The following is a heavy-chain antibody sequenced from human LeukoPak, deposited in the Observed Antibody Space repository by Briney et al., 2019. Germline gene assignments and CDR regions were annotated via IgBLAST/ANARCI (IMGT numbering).Heavy chain of an antibody. CDR2: FDPADNET. Sequence: ASVKVSCKASGYTFSVYGITWVRQAPGQGLEWMGRFDPADNETIYAQKFRGRVTMTEDTSTDTAYMELSSLRSEDTAVYYCASGYSDSSAYYYARDVFDIWGQGTMVTISS. J-gene: IGHJ3*02. D-gene: IGHD3-22*01. CDR3: ASGYSDSSAYYYARDVFDI. CDR1: GYTFSVYG. V-gene: IGHV1-24*01.